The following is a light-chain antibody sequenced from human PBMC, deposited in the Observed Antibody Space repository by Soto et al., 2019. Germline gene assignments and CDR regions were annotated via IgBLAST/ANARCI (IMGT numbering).Light chain of an antibody. CDR3: SSFQTTTNVL. J-gene: IGLJ2*01. Sequence: QSALTQPASVSGSPGQSITISCTGTSSDLGNSNYVSWYQHHPGEAPRLMIYDVSNRPSGVSDRFSASKSGNTASLTISGLQADHVGYNYSSSFQTTTNVLFGSGTKLTVL. V-gene: IGLV2-14*03. CDR2: DVS. CDR1: SSDLGNSNY.